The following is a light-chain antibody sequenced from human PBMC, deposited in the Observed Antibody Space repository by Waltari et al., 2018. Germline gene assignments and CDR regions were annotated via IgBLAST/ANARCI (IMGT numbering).Light chain of an antibody. CDR3: SSHAGSWV. Sequence: QSALTQPPSASGSPGQSVTISCTGTSSDIGDYNFVSWYQQHPGKAPKVLIYEVSQRPSGVPDRFPGSKSGSPASLTVSGLQAEDEADYYCSSHAGSWVFGGGTKLTVL. V-gene: IGLV2-8*01. CDR1: SSDIGDYNF. CDR2: EVS. J-gene: IGLJ3*02.